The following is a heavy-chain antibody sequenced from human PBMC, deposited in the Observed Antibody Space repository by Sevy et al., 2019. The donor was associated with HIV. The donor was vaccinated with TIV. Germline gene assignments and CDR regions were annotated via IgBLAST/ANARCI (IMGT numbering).Heavy chain of an antibody. CDR1: GFTFSSYA. V-gene: IGHV3-23*01. CDR2: ISGSGGST. D-gene: IGHD2-2*01. J-gene: IGHJ4*02. Sequence: GGSLRLSCAASGFTFSSYAMSWVRQAPGKGLEWVSAISGSGGSTYYQDSGKGRFTIPRDNSKNTLYLQMNGLRAEDTAVYYCAKDRSTEIVVVPAAVDYWGQGTLVTVSS. CDR3: AKDRSTEIVVVPAAVDY.